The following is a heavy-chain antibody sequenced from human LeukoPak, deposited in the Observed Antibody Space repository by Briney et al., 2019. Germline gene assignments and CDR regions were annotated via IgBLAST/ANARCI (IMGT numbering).Heavy chain of an antibody. V-gene: IGHV1-46*01. D-gene: IGHD4-17*01. CDR2: INPSGGYT. CDR3: ARGGDYVGGNFDF. CDR1: GYTFSNHY. J-gene: IGHJ4*02. Sequence: ASVKVSCKASGYTFSNHYIHWVRQAPGQGLEWMGIINPSGGYTSFAQKFQDRVTMTRGTSTSTVYMQLSSLRSEDTAVYYCARGGDYVGGNFDFWGQGALVTVSS.